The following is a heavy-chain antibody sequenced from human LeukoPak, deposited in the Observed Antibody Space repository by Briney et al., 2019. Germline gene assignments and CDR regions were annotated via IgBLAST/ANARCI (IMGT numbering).Heavy chain of an antibody. CDR3: ARGPIAGAGTQYDY. D-gene: IGHD6-19*01. J-gene: IGHJ4*02. CDR2: INHSGST. V-gene: IGHV4-34*01. CDR1: GGSFSGYY. Sequence: SEPLSLTCAAYGGSFSGYYWSWIRQPPEKGLEWRWEINHSGSTNYNPSLKSRVTISVDTSKNQFSLKLSSVTAADTAVYYCARGPIAGAGTQYDYWGQGTLVTVSS.